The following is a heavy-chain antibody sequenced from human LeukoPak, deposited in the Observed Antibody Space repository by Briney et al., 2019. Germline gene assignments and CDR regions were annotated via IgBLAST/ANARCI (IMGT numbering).Heavy chain of an antibody. D-gene: IGHD6-13*01. J-gene: IGHJ4*02. CDR1: EFTLSPYT. Sequence: PGGPLRLSCAASEFTLSPYTMNWFRQAPGKGRGWGSGISGSSSYLYYADSVKGRFTLSRDNAKNSLFLQMNSLRADDAAVYYCARDPFSSNSLWGQGTLVTVSS. V-gene: IGHV3-21*01. CDR3: ARDPFSSNSL. CDR2: ISGSSSYL.